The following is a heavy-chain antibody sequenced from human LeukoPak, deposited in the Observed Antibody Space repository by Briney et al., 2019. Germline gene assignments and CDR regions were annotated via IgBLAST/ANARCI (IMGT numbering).Heavy chain of an antibody. CDR3: ARDLPGIFGVVTITYYYYYYGMDV. V-gene: IGHV1-18*01. CDR1: GYTFTSYV. D-gene: IGHD3-3*01. J-gene: IGHJ6*02. Sequence: ASVTVSCKASGYTFTSYVISWVRPAPGHGLEWMGWISAYNGNTDYAQKLQGRVTMTTDTSTSTAYMELRSLRSDDTAVYYCARDLPGIFGVVTITYYYYYYGMDVWGQGTTVTVSS. CDR2: ISAYNGNT.